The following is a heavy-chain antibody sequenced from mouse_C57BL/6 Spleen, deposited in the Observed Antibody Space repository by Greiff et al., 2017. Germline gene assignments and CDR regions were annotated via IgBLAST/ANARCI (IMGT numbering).Heavy chain of an antibody. CDR2: LPPPSGST. CDR3: ARGGKSWCAY. D-gene: IGHD2-1*01. J-gene: IGHJ3*01. V-gene: IGHV1-64*01. Sequence: QVQLQQPGAELVKPGASVKLSCKASGYTFPSYWLHWVKPRPGPGLEWLGMLPPPSGSTHYNEKFKSKATLKVDKSSSTAYMQLSSLTSEDSAVDYCARGGKSWCAYGGQGTLVTGSA. CDR1: GYTFPSYW.